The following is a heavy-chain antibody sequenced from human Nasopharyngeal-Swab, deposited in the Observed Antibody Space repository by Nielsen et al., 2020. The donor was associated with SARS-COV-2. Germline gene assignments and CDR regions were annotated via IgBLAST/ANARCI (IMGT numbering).Heavy chain of an antibody. CDR3: ARRVVVVTEDAFDI. Sequence: SETLSLTCTVSGGSVSTNLYWSWVRQAPGKGLEWIAEILHTGSANYNPSLKSRVTMAVDKSKNQFSLKLSSVTAADTAVYYCARRVVVVTEDAFDIRDQGTMVTVSS. CDR2: ILHTGSA. D-gene: IGHD2-21*02. J-gene: IGHJ3*02. CDR1: GGSVSTNLY. V-gene: IGHV4-4*02.